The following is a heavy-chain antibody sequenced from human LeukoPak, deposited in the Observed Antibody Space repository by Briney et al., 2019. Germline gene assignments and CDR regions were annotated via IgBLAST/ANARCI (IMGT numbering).Heavy chain of an antibody. J-gene: IGHJ4*02. Sequence: GGSLRLSCAASGFTFSSYSMNWVRQAPGKGLEWVSSISSSSSYIYYADSVKGRFTISRNNAKNSLYLQMNSLRAEDTAVYYCARDGEQLVRFDYWGQGTLVTVSS. CDR2: ISSSSSYI. V-gene: IGHV3-21*01. CDR3: ARDGEQLVRFDY. CDR1: GFTFSSYS. D-gene: IGHD6-6*01.